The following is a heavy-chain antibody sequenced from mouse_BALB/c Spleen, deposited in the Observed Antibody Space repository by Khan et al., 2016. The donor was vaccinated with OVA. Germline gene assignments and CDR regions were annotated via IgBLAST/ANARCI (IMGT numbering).Heavy chain of an antibody. D-gene: IGHD2-14*01. Sequence: VQLMESGAELARPGASVKMSCKASGYTFTSYTMHWVKQRPGQGLEWIGYINPSSSYPNYNQKFKDKATLTADKSSSTSYMQLSSLTSEDSAVYYCTREGAYYRSDGWFAYWGQGTLVTVSA. CDR2: INPSSSYP. CDR1: GYTFTSYT. V-gene: IGHV1-4*01. CDR3: TREGAYYRSDGWFAY. J-gene: IGHJ3*01.